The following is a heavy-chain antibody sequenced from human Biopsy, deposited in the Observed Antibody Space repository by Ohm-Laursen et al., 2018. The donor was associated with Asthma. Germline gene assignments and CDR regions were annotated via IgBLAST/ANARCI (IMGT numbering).Heavy chain of an antibody. CDR2: INWNGGST. Sequence: SLRLSCAASGFSFDDCAMHWVRQAPGKGLEWVSGINWNGGSTGYADSVKGRFTISRDNAKNSLYLQMNSLRAEDTALYHCGRDMGGFGSGWFPVEFWGQGTLVTVSS. CDR3: GRDMGGFGSGWFPVEF. V-gene: IGHV3-20*01. J-gene: IGHJ4*02. CDR1: GFSFDDCA. D-gene: IGHD6-19*01.